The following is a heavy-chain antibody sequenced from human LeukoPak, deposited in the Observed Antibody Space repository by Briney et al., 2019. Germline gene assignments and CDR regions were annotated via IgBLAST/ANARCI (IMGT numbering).Heavy chain of an antibody. CDR2: IKQDGSEK. J-gene: IGHJ4*02. CDR1: GFTFSSYW. V-gene: IGHV3-7*03. D-gene: IGHD5-18*01. Sequence: GGSLRLSCAASGFTFSSYWMSWVRQAPGKGLEWVANIKQDGSEKYYVDSVKGRFTISRDNSKNTVYLQVNSLRAEDTALYYCAQDRACIQFYFWGQGTLVTVSS. CDR3: AQDRACIQFYF.